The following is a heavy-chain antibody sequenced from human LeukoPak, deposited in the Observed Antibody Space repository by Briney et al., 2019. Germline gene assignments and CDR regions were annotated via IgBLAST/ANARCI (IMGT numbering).Heavy chain of an antibody. Sequence: GGSLRLSCAASGFTFSSYGMHWVRQAPGKGLEWVAVIWYDGSNKYYADSVKGRFTISRDNAKNSLYLQMNSLRAEDTAVYYCARTPYSSGWHNFDYWGQGTLVTVSS. V-gene: IGHV3-33*01. CDR2: IWYDGSNK. CDR1: GFTFSSYG. CDR3: ARTPYSSGWHNFDY. D-gene: IGHD6-19*01. J-gene: IGHJ4*02.